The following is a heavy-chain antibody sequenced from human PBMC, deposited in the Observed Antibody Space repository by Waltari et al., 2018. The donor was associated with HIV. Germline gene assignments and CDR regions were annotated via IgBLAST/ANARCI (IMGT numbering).Heavy chain of an antibody. CDR3: ARDGHHGVTKRGNAFDL. V-gene: IGHV3-48*03. D-gene: IGHD2-21*02. J-gene: IGHJ3*01. CDR1: SFTFSNYE. CDR2: ISGSGSTI. Sequence: EVQLVESGGGAVQAGGSLIFSCVASSFTFSNYEINWVRQAPGKGLEWISYISGSGSTIYYSDSVKGRFTISRDNAKNSLYLRMNYLTAEDTAIYYCARDGHHGVTKRGNAFDLWGQGTMVTVSP.